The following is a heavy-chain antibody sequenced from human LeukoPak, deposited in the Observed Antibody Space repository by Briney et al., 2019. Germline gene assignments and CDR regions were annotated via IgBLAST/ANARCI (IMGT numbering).Heavy chain of an antibody. CDR2: INHSGST. CDR1: GGSFSGYY. CDR3: ARGDIVVVPAAIPVYYYYGMDV. D-gene: IGHD2-2*02. J-gene: IGHJ6*02. V-gene: IGHV4-34*01. Sequence: SETLSLTCAVYGGSFSGYYWSWIRQPPGKGLEWIGEINHSGSTNYNPSLKSRVTISVDTSKNQFSLKLSSVTAADTAVYYCARGDIVVVPAAIPVYYYYGMDVWGQGTTVTVSS.